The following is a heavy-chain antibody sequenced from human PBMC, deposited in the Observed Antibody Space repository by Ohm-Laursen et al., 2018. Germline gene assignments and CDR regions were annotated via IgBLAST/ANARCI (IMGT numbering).Heavy chain of an antibody. D-gene: IGHD3-9*01. Sequence: SLRLSCTASGFTFSSYEMNWVRQAPGKGLEWVANIKQDGSEKYYVDSVKGRFTISRDNAKNSLYLQMNSLRAEDTAVYYCVRDARRYFDRYFDYWGQGTLVTVSS. CDR2: IKQDGSEK. J-gene: IGHJ4*02. CDR1: GFTFSSYE. V-gene: IGHV3-7*01. CDR3: VRDARRYFDRYFDY.